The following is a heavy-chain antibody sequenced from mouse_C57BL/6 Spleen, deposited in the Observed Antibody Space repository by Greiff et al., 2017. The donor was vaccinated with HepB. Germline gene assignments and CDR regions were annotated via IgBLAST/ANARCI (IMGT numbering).Heavy chain of an antibody. CDR2: ISDGGSYT. Sequence: EVKLVESGGGLVKPGGSLKLSCAASGFTFSSYAMSWVRQTPEKRLEWVATISDGGSYTYYPDNVKGRFTISRDNAKKNLYLQMSHLKSEDTAMYYCARDNEYDGGGYYFDYWGQGTTLTVSS. V-gene: IGHV5-4*01. CDR1: GFTFSSYA. J-gene: IGHJ2*01. CDR3: ARDNEYDGGGYYFDY. D-gene: IGHD2-4*01.